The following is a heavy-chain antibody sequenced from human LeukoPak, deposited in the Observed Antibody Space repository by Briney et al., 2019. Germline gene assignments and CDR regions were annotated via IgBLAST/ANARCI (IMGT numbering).Heavy chain of an antibody. CDR3: TRYNNDHFDY. CDR2: IAYGGSRA. D-gene: IGHD1-14*01. J-gene: IGHJ4*02. V-gene: IGHV3-33*01. Sequence: GRSLRLSCAGSGFTFGGYGMHWFRQTPGKGLEWVAVIAYGGSRAFYADSVKGRFTISRDNSKNTMSVQMDDLRAEDTAVYYCTRYNNDHFDYWGQGTLVTVSS. CDR1: GFTFGGYG.